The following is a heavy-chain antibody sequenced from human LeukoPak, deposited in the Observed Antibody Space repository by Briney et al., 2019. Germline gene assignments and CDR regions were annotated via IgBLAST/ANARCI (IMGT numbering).Heavy chain of an antibody. CDR1: GYSFTNYD. Sequence: ASVKVSCKASGYSFTNYDINWVRQATGQGLEWMGWMNPKSGDTGYSQKFQGRVFITRDTSINTAYMELSSLGSDDTAVYYCAGDGRGSRSSWFDPWGQGTLVIVSS. D-gene: IGHD3-10*01. CDR3: AGDGRGSRSSWFDP. J-gene: IGHJ5*02. V-gene: IGHV1-8*03. CDR2: MNPKSGDT.